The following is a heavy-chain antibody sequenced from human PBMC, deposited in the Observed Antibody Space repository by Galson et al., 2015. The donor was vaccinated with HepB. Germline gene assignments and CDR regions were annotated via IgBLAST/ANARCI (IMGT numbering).Heavy chain of an antibody. D-gene: IGHD3-22*01. J-gene: IGHJ4*02. Sequence: SVKVSCKVSGYNLGELFINWVRQAPGKGLEWMGGLDPKFRDLNYEQTFKGRVTMTADRSTNTAEMELSGLTSEDTAVYYCATPGFHYQDSSATLDYWGQGTLVTVSS. CDR2: LDPKFRDL. CDR3: ATPGFHYQDSSATLDY. V-gene: IGHV1-24*01. CDR1: GYNLGELF.